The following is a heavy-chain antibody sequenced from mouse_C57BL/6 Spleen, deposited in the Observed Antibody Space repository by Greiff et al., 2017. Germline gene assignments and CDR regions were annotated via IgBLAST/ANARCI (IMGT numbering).Heavy chain of an antibody. J-gene: IGHJ3*01. CDR1: GFNIKDYY. Sequence: VQLKQSGAELVRPGASVKLSCTASGFNIKDYYMHWVKQRPEQGLEWIGWIDPETGDTAYASKFQGKDTITADTSSNTAYLQLSSLTSEDTAVYYCTTGSGDWFAYWGQGTLVTVSA. D-gene: IGHD6-1*01. CDR2: IDPETGDT. V-gene: IGHV14-4*01. CDR3: TTGSGDWFAY.